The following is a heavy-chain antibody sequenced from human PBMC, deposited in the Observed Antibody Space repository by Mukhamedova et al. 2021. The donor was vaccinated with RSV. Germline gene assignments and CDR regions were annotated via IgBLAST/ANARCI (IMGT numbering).Heavy chain of an antibody. CDR3: ATRGLDHDY. J-gene: IGHJ4*02. D-gene: IGHD6-19*01. Sequence: VKGRFTISRDNSKNTLYLQMNSLRAEDTAVYYCATRGLDHDYWGQGTLVTVSS. V-gene: IGHV3-23*01.